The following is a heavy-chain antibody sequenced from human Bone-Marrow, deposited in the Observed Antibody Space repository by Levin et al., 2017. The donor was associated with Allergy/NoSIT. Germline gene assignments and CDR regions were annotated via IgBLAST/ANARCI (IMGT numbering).Heavy chain of an antibody. Sequence: SCAVSGFSFSEYSMYWVRQAPGKGLEWVAIISYDGSKKEYADSVKGRFTISRDNSEGTLDLHMNSLEVEDTALYFCARDLSHSTDWPYFDQLGQGTLVTVSA. D-gene: IGHD3-9*01. CDR1: GFSFSEYS. J-gene: IGHJ4*02. CDR3: ARDLSHSTDWPYFDQ. CDR2: ISYDGSKK. V-gene: IGHV3-30*03.